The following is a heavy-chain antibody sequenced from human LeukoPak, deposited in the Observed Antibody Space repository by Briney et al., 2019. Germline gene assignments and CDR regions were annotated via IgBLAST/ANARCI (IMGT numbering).Heavy chain of an antibody. D-gene: IGHD3-22*01. J-gene: IGHJ6*02. Sequence: PGRSLRLSCAASGFTFSSFGMHWVRQAPGKGLEWVADIWFDGKNEHFADSVKGRFTISRDNSKNTLYLQMNSLRAEDTAVYYCARDFGYYDSSGYSYYYYYYGMDVWGQGTTVTVSS. CDR2: IWFDGKNE. CDR3: ARDFGYYDSSGYSYYYYYYGMDV. V-gene: IGHV3-33*01. CDR1: GFTFSSFG.